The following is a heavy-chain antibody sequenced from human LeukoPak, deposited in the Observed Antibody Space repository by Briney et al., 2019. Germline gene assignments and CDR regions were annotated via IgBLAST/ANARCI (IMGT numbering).Heavy chain of an antibody. J-gene: IGHJ6*03. CDR3: ARSYEFGNFWSGAYYYYMDV. CDR2: INTNTGNP. CDR1: GYTFTSYA. V-gene: IGHV7-4-1*02. Sequence: ASVKVSCKASGYTFTSYAMNWVRQAPGQGLEWMGWINTNTGNPTYAQGFTGRFVFSLDTSVSTAYLQVSSLKAEDTAVYYCARSYEFGNFWSGAYYYYMDVWGKGTTVTVSS. D-gene: IGHD3-3*01.